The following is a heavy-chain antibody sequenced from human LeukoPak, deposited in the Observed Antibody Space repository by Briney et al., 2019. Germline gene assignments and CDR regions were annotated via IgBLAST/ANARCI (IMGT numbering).Heavy chain of an antibody. V-gene: IGHV4-59*01. CDR2: ISDSGST. Sequence: SETLSLTCTVSGGSISSSYWSWIRQPPGKGLEWIGYISDSGSTNYNPSLKSRVTISVDTSKNQLFLKLRSVTTADTAVYYCATSSSWFDYWGQGTLVTVSS. CDR1: GGSISSSY. CDR3: ATSSSWFDY. D-gene: IGHD6-13*01. J-gene: IGHJ4*02.